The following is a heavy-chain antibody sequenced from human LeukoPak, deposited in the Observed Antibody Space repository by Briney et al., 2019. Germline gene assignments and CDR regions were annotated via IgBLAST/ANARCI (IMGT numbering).Heavy chain of an antibody. Sequence: PSETLSLTCTVSGGSISTYYWSWIRQPPGKGLEWIGYIYYSGSTNYNPSLKSRVTISVDTSKNQFSLKLSSATAADTAVYYCARGRGYNSGYCDYWGQGTLVTVSS. V-gene: IGHV4-59*01. CDR2: IYYSGST. CDR1: GGSISTYY. CDR3: ARGRGYNSGYCDY. D-gene: IGHD5-18*01. J-gene: IGHJ4*02.